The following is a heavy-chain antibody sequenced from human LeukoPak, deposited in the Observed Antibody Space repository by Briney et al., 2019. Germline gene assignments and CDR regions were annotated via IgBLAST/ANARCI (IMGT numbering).Heavy chain of an antibody. CDR3: AGVLRDGYNQVDY. J-gene: IGHJ4*02. D-gene: IGHD5-24*01. CDR2: IYPGDSDT. Sequence: GESLKISCKGSGYSFTSYWIGWVRQMPGKGLEWMGIIYPGDSDTRYSPSFQGQVTISADKSISTAYLQWSSLKASDTAMYCCAGVLRDGYNQVDYWGQGTLVTVSS. V-gene: IGHV5-51*01. CDR1: GYSFTSYW.